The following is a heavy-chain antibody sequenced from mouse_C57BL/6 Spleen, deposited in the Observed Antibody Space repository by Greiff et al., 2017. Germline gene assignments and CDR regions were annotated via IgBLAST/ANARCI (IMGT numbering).Heavy chain of an antibody. J-gene: IGHJ4*01. CDR2: IYPGSGST. CDR1: GYTFTSYW. CDR3: ARDGYSSYYYAMDY. D-gene: IGHD2-3*01. Sequence: QVQLQQPGAELVKPGASVKMSCKASGYTFTSYWLTWVKQRPGQGLEWIGDIYPGSGSTNYNEKFKSKATLTVDTSSSTAYMQLSSLTSEDSAVYYCARDGYSSYYYAMDYWGQGTSVTVSS. V-gene: IGHV1-55*01.